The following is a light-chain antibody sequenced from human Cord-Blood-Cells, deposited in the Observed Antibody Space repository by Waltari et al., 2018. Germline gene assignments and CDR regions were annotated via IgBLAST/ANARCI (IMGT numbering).Light chain of an antibody. CDR1: SSDVGGYNY. V-gene: IGLV2-14*03. Sequence: QSALTQPASVSGPPGQSITISCTGTSSDVGGYNYVSWYQQHQGKAPKLMIYDVSNRPSGVFNRFSGAKSGNTASLTISGLQAEDEADYYCSSYTSSSTLYVFGTGTKVTVL. J-gene: IGLJ1*01. CDR2: DVS. CDR3: SSYTSSSTLYV.